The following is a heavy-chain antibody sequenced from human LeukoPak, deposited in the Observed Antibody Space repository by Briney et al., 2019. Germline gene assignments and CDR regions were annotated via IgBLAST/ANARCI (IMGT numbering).Heavy chain of an antibody. V-gene: IGHV3-48*01. CDR3: ARDRHVPGLYYYYMDV. D-gene: IGHD6-6*01. Sequence: GGYLRLYCEGSGFSLSAYNMNWVRQAPGKGLESVSYISSSSATIFYADSVKGRFTISRDNAKNSLYLQMNSLRPEDTAVYFCARDRHVPGLYYYYMDVWGKGTTVTVSS. J-gene: IGHJ6*03. CDR2: ISSSSATI. CDR1: GFSLSAYN.